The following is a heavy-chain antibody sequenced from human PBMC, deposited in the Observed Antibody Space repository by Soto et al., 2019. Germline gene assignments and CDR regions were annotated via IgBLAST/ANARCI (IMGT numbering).Heavy chain of an antibody. CDR2: ISAYNGNT. CDR3: ARVSMGITIFVYYYYGMDV. J-gene: IGHJ6*02. D-gene: IGHD3-3*01. Sequence: ASVKVSCKASGYTFTSYGISWVRQAPGQGLERMGWISAYNGNTNYAQKLQGRVTMTTDTSTSTAYMELRSLRSDDTAVYYCARVSMGITIFVYYYYGMDVWGQGTTVTVSS. V-gene: IGHV1-18*01. CDR1: GYTFTSYG.